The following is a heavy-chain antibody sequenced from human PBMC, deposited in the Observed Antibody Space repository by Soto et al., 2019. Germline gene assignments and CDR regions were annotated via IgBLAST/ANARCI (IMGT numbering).Heavy chain of an antibody. CDR1: GFALSTYE. D-gene: IGHD2-2*01. CDR3: VTDNVRVASAASLDY. Sequence: EMQLAESGGGLVQPGGSLRLSCNASGFALSTYEIHWVRQAPGKGLEWISYISVSGNIRKYADSVDGRFSISRDNVANSIYLYLNSLRADATAVYYCVTDNVRVASAASLDYWGEGSLVIVT. J-gene: IGHJ4*02. CDR2: ISVSGNIR. V-gene: IGHV3-48*03.